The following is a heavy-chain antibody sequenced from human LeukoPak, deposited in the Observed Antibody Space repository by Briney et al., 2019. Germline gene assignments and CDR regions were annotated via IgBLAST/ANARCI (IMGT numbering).Heavy chain of an antibody. Sequence: PGGSLRLSCAASGFTFSSYAMSWVRQAPGKGLEWVSAISGSGGSTYYADSVKGRFTISRDNSKNTLYLQMNSLRAEDTAVYYCVKDRALSRDYYFDYWGQGTLVTVSS. CDR2: ISGSGGST. CDR1: GFTFSSYA. CDR3: VKDRALSRDYYFDY. V-gene: IGHV3-23*01. J-gene: IGHJ4*02. D-gene: IGHD2-2*01.